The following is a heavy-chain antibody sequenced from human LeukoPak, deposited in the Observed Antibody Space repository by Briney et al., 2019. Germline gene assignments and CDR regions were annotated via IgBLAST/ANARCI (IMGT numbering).Heavy chain of an antibody. D-gene: IGHD2-2*01. CDR3: ARSHSRAVPAANPLWGWFDP. V-gene: IGHV1-69*02. J-gene: IGHJ5*02. CDR1: GGTFSSYT. CDR2: IIPILGIA. Sequence: ASVKVSCKASGGTFSSYTISWVRQAPGQGLEWMGRIIPILGIANYAQKFQGRVTITADKSTSTAYMELSSLRSEDTAVYYCARSHSRAVPAANPLWGWFDPWSQGTLVTVSS.